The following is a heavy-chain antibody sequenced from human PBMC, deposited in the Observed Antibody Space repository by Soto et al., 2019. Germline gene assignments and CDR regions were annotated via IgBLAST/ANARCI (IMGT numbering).Heavy chain of an antibody. CDR3: SRESHGYCSSTSCYTFDY. J-gene: IGHJ4*02. CDR2: IYSGGST. Sequence: GGSLRLSCAASGFTVSSNYMSWVRQAPGKGLEWVSVIYSGGSTYYADSVKGRFTISGDNSKNTLYRQMNSLRAEDTAVYYCSRESHGYCSSTSCYTFDYWGQGTLVTVSS. D-gene: IGHD2-2*02. CDR1: GFTVSSNY. V-gene: IGHV3-53*01.